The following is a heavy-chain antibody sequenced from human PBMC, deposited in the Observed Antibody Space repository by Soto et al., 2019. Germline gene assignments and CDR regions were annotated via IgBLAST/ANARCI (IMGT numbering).Heavy chain of an antibody. CDR3: ATSMDGYGMDV. CDR2: ISKDGSKR. J-gene: IGHJ6*02. D-gene: IGHD2-8*01. Sequence: GGSLRLSCAASGFTFSSYEMNWVRQAPGKGLEWVAAISKDGSKRYYADSVTGRISISRDNLRNTLNLQINSLRADDTAVYYSATSMDGYGMDVWGQGTTVTVSS. V-gene: IGHV3-30-3*01. CDR1: GFTFSSYE.